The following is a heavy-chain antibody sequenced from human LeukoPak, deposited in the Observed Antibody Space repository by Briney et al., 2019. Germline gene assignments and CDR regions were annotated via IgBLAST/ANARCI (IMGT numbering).Heavy chain of an antibody. Sequence: SETLSLTCTVSGGYITGSHWRGLRQSAGKGLEWIGRIYSSGTTNYNPSLKSRVTMSLDTSKNQFSLRLSSMTAADTAVYYCGRGAYSFDYWGQGTLVTVSS. CDR1: GGYITGSH. CDR2: IYSSGTT. CDR3: GRGAYSFDY. V-gene: IGHV4-4*07. J-gene: IGHJ4*02.